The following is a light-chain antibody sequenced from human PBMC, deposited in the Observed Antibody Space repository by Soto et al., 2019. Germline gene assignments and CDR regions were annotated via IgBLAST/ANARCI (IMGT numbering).Light chain of an antibody. CDR3: QQYGSSPLT. CDR2: GAS. J-gene: IGKJ4*01. CDR1: QSVSSSS. V-gene: IGKV3-20*01. Sequence: EIVLTQSPGTLSLSPGERATLSFRASQSVSSSSLTWYQQKPGQAPRLLIYGASTRATGIPDRFSGSGSGTDFTLTISRLEPEDFAVYYCQQYGSSPLTFGGGTKVEIK.